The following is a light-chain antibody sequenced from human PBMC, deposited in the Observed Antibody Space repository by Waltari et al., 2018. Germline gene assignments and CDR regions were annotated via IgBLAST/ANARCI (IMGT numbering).Light chain of an antibody. CDR3: QQRSNWPRLT. J-gene: IGKJ4*01. CDR1: QSVSSY. CDR2: DAS. Sequence: PATLSLSPGERATLSCRASQSVSSYLAWYQQKPGQAPRLLIYDASNRATGIPARFSGSGSGTDFTLTISSLEPEDFAVYYCQQRSNWPRLTFGGGTKVEIK. V-gene: IGKV3-11*01.